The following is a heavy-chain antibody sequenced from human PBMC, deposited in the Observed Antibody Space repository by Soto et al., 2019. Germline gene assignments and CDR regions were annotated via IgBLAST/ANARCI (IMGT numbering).Heavy chain of an antibody. CDR1: GFSLSTSGVG. J-gene: IGHJ4*02. D-gene: IGHD2-15*01. CDR2: IYWNDDK. CDR3: AHAPGYCSGGSCYYFDH. V-gene: IGHV2-5*01. Sequence: QITLKESGPTLVKPTQTLTLTCTFSGFSLSTSGVGVGWIRQPPGKALEWLAIIYWNDDKRYSPSLKTRLTITTDTSKNQVVLTMTNMNPVDTATYYCAHAPGYCSGGSCYYFDHWGQGTLVTVSP.